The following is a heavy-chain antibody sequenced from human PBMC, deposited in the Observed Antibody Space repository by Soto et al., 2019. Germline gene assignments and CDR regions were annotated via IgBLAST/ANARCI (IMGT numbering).Heavy chain of an antibody. CDR1: GFTVSSNY. Sequence: GGSLRLSCAASGFTVSSNYMSWVRQAPGKGLEWVSVIYSGGSTYYADSVKGRFTISRDNSKNTLYLQMNSLRAEDTAVYYCARDNKHYYYGMDVWGQGTTVTVSS. V-gene: IGHV3-53*01. CDR3: ARDNKHYYYGMDV. CDR2: IYSGGST. J-gene: IGHJ6*02.